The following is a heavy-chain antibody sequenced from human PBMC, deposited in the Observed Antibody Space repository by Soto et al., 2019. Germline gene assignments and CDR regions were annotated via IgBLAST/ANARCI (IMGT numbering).Heavy chain of an antibody. J-gene: IGHJ5*02. Sequence: WASVKVSCKASGGTFSSYAISWVRQAPGQGLEWMGGIIPIFGTANYAQKFQGRVTITADESTSTAYMELSSLRSEDTAVYYCAREDSDYDSQPNWFDPWGQGTLVTVSS. CDR3: AREDSDYDSQPNWFDP. CDR1: GGTFSSYA. V-gene: IGHV1-69*13. CDR2: IIPIFGTA. D-gene: IGHD3-10*01.